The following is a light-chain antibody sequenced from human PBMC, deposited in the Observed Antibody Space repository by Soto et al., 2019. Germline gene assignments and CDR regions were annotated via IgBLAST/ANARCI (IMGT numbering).Light chain of an antibody. Sequence: DLQMTQSPSTLSGSVGDRVTITCRASQTISSWLAWYQQKPGKAPKLLIYKASTLTSGVPSRFSGSGSGTEFTLTISSLQPDDFATYYCQPYNSYSEAFGQGTKVELK. V-gene: IGKV1-5*03. J-gene: IGKJ1*01. CDR1: QTISSW. CDR2: KAS. CDR3: QPYNSYSEA.